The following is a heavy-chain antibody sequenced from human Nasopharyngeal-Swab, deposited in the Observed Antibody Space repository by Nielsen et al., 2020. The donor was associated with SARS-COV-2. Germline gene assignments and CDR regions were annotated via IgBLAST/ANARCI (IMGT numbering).Heavy chain of an antibody. CDR3: AAVGRGAVAAYY. CDR1: GFPFSSYG. V-gene: IGHV3-33*01. Sequence: GESLKISCAASGFPFSSYGMHWVRQAPGKGLEWVAVIWYDGSNKYYADSVKGRFTISRDNSKNTLYLQMNSLRAEDTAVYYCAAVGRGAVAAYYWGQGTLVTVSS. J-gene: IGHJ4*02. CDR2: IWYDGSNK. D-gene: IGHD6-19*01.